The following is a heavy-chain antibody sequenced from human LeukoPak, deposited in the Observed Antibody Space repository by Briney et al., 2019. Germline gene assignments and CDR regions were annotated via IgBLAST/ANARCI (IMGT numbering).Heavy chain of an antibody. V-gene: IGHV5-10-1*01. CDR1: GYSFTSYW. CDR2: IDPSDSYT. CDR3: ARLETYYDILTGYYKPADY. D-gene: IGHD3-9*01. Sequence: GESLKISCKGSGYSFTSYWISWVRQMSGKGLEWMGRIDPSDSYTNYSPSFQGHVTISADKSISTAYLQWSSLKASDTAMYYCARLETYYDILTGYYKPADYWGQGTLVTVSS. J-gene: IGHJ4*02.